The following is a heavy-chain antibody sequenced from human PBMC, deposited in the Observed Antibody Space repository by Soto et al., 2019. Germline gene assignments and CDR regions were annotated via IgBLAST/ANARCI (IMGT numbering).Heavy chain of an antibody. Sequence: QVQLVQSGAEVKKPGSSVKVSCKASGGTFSSYAISWVRQAPGQGLEWMGGIIPIFGTANYAQKFQGRVTITADESTSTGYMELSSLRSEDTAVYYCASPGHYYGSGSYYKGGDWGQGTLVTVSS. J-gene: IGHJ4*02. CDR3: ASPGHYYGSGSYYKGGD. CDR2: IIPIFGTA. V-gene: IGHV1-69*01. D-gene: IGHD3-10*01. CDR1: GGTFSSYA.